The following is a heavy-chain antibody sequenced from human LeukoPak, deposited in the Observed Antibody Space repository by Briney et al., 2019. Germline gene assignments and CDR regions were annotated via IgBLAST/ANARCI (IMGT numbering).Heavy chain of an antibody. Sequence: GGSLTLSCAASGFTVSTNYMSWVRQAPGKGLEWGSVIYNGGSTYYADPVKGRFTISRDNSKNTLYLQMNSLRAEDTAVYYCARDESFYGSGRYYWGQGTLVTVSS. D-gene: IGHD3-10*01. CDR2: IYNGGST. J-gene: IGHJ4*02. CDR1: GFTVSTNY. CDR3: ARDESFYGSGRYY. V-gene: IGHV3-53*01.